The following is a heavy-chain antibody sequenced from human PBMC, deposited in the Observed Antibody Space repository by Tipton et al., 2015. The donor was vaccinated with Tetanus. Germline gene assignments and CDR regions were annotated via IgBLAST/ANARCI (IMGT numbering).Heavy chain of an antibody. D-gene: IGHD6-19*01. CDR3: VRDGGSSGWLAY. CDR1: GFIVSSHY. J-gene: IGHJ4*02. Sequence: QLVQSGRGLIQPGGFLRLSCVASGFIVSSHYMSWVRQAPGKGLEWASVMYSGGDTYYVDSVKGRFSISRDNAKNTLYLQMNSLRVEDTAVYYCVRDGGSSGWLAYWGQGTLVTVSS. V-gene: IGHV3-53*01. CDR2: MYSGGDT.